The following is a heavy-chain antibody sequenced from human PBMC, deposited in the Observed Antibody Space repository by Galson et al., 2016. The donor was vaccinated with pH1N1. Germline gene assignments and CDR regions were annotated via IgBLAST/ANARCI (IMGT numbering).Heavy chain of an antibody. CDR1: GGSISSSNFY. CDR3: AREADSSDSTGYYYKTFDY. V-gene: IGHV4-39*07. CDR2: FHTSGST. D-gene: IGHD3-22*01. J-gene: IGHJ4*02. Sequence: SETLSLTCTVSGGSISSSNFYLGWIRQPPGKGLEWIGRFHTSGSTNYKPSLNSRVTISLDASNNQFSLKLTSVAAADTAVYYCAREADSSDSTGYYYKTFDYWGQGILVTVSS.